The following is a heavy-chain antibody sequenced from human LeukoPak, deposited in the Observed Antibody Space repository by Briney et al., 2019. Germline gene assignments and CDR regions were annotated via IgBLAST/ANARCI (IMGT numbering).Heavy chain of an antibody. D-gene: IGHD6-19*01. CDR1: GFTFSDYA. CDR3: ARALYNSGWYPDYFDY. V-gene: IGHV3-23*01. Sequence: PGGSLRLSCAASGFTFSDYAMTWVRQAPGKGLEWVSTINSGGAINYADSVKGRFTISRDNPKNTLYLQMNSLRAEDTAVYYCARALYNSGWYPDYFDYWGQGTLVTVSS. J-gene: IGHJ4*02. CDR2: INSGGAI.